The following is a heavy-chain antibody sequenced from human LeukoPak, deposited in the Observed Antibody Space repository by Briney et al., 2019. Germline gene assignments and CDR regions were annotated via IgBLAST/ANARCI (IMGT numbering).Heavy chain of an antibody. CDR3: ARGRLSSSWNNWFDP. J-gene: IGHJ5*02. D-gene: IGHD6-13*01. CDR2: MNANSGNT. CDR1: GYTFTSYD. V-gene: IGHV1-8*01. Sequence: ASVKVSCKASGYTFTSYDINWVRQATGQGLEWMGWMNANSGNTGYAQKFQGRVTMTRNTSISTAYMELSSLRSEDTAVYYCARGRLSSSWNNWFDPWGQGTLVTVSS.